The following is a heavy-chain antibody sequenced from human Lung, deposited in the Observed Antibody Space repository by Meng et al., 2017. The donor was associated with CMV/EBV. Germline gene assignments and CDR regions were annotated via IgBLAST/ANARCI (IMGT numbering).Heavy chain of an antibody. Sequence: GGSXRLSCAASGFTFDTHGMHWVRQAPGKGLEWVAFIRHDGSTTFYGDSVKGRFTISRDNSKNTLYLQMNSLRAEETAVYYCAKDQLLFGGPNAYFDDWGQGTLVTVSS. J-gene: IGHJ4*02. D-gene: IGHD3-16*01. CDR3: AKDQLLFGGPNAYFDD. CDR1: GFTFDTHG. CDR2: IRHDGSTT. V-gene: IGHV3-30*02.